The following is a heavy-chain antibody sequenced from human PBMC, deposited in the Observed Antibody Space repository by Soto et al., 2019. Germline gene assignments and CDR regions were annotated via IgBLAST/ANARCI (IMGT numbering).Heavy chain of an antibody. CDR1: GGSISSYY. J-gene: IGHJ3*02. CDR3: AGRYGDGFDI. Sequence: SETLSLTCTVSGGSISSYYWSWIRQPPGKGLEWIGYIYYSGSTNYNPSLKSRVTISVDTSKNQFSLKLSSVTAADTAVYYCAGRYGDGFDIWGQGTMVTVSS. V-gene: IGHV4-59*08. D-gene: IGHD1-20*01. CDR2: IYYSGST.